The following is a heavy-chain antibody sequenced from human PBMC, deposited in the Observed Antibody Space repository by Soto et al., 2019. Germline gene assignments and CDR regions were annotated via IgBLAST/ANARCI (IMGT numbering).Heavy chain of an antibody. Sequence: QVQLVQSGAEVKKPGSSVNVSCKASGGTFGTSAINWVRQAPGQGLEWMGAIIPFFTTTNYAQKFQARVTITADESTSTAYMELSSLTSEDTAVYYCAREGDYNFDYYSGMDVWGRGTTVIVSS. CDR1: GGTFGTSA. J-gene: IGHJ6*02. CDR3: AREGDYNFDYYSGMDV. V-gene: IGHV1-69*01. CDR2: IIPFFTTT. D-gene: IGHD4-17*01.